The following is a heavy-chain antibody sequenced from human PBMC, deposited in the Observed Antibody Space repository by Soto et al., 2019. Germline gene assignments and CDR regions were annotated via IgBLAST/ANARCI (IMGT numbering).Heavy chain of an antibody. V-gene: IGHV4-59*08. J-gene: IGHJ6*02. CDR2: IYETGST. D-gene: IGHD3-10*01. Sequence: PSETLSLTCPVSSDPTSTHNWGWIRQTPGKGLEWIGYIYETGSTSYNPSLNSRVTISLDRSTKQLSLKLSSATAADTAMYHCVRQGIGPLHGLVDVWGRGTTVTVSS. CDR1: SDPTSTHN. CDR3: VRQGIGPLHGLVDV.